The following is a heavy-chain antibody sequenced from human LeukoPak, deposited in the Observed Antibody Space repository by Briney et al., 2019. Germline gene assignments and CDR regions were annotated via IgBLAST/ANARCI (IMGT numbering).Heavy chain of an antibody. CDR2: ISSSGSTI. CDR3: ATDEPAIDAFDI. Sequence: GGSLRLSCAASGFTFSDYYMSWIRQAPGKGLEWVSYISSSGSTIYYADSVKGRFTISRDNAKNSLYLQMNSLRAEDTAVYYCATDEPAIDAFDIWGQGTMVTVSS. D-gene: IGHD1-14*01. V-gene: IGHV3-11*01. J-gene: IGHJ3*02. CDR1: GFTFSDYY.